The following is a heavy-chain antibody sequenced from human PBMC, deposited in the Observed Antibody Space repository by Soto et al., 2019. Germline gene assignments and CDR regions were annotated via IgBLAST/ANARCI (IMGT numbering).Heavy chain of an antibody. Sequence: GRYLRLSCADSGLRFSRYRMSWVRQTPGKGLEWVAAITATGDRTYYADSVTGRFTISRDNSKKTHYLQMTSLRAEDTSFYNFATMNGYFEYWGQGTPVTGFS. V-gene: IGHV3-23*01. CDR3: ATMNGYFEY. D-gene: IGHD3-22*01. CDR2: ITATGDRT. CDR1: GLRFSRYR. J-gene: IGHJ4*02.